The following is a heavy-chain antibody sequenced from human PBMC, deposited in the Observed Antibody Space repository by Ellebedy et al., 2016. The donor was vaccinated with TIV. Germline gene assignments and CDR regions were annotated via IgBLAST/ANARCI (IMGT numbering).Heavy chain of an antibody. CDR2: INPNSGGT. V-gene: IGHV1-2*02. Sequence: ASVKVSCKASGYTFTGYYMHWVRQAPGQGLEWMGWINPNSGGTNYAKKFHGRVTMTRDTSISTAYMELSRLRSDDTAVYYCARGLAVAGTSHYWGQGTLVTVSS. CDR3: ARGLAVAGTSHY. J-gene: IGHJ4*02. D-gene: IGHD6-19*01. CDR1: GYTFTGYY.